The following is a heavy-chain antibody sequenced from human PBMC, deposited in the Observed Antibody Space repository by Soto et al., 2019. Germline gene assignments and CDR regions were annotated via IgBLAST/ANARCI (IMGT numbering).Heavy chain of an antibody. CDR1: GFTVSSNY. CDR2: IYSGGST. CDR3: ARDLEGANPVY. D-gene: IGHD1-26*01. J-gene: IGHJ4*02. Sequence: EVQLVESGGGLIQPGGSLRLSCAASGFTVSSNYMSWVRQAPGKGLEWVSVIYSGGSTYYADSVKGRFTISRDNSKNSLYLQMNSLRAEDTAVYYCARDLEGANPVYWGRGTLVTVSS. V-gene: IGHV3-53*01.